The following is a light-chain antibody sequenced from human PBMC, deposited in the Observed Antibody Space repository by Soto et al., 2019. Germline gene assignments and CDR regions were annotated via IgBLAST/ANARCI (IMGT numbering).Light chain of an antibody. V-gene: IGKV1-39*01. CDR1: QSISSN. J-gene: IGKJ2*01. Sequence: DLQMTQSPSSLSASVGDRVTITCRASQSISSNLNWYQHKPGRAPKLLIYAASSLQSGVPSRFSGSGSGTDFALTISSLQPADFATYYCQQSYSTPSFGQGTQLEIK. CDR3: QQSYSTPS. CDR2: AAS.